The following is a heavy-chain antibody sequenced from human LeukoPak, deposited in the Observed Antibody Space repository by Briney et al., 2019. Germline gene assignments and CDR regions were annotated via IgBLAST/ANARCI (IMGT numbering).Heavy chain of an antibody. CDR2: IYTSGST. CDR3: ARDMLTGSGWYGLNWFDP. D-gene: IGHD6-19*01. Sequence: SETLSLTCSVSGGSISSGSYYWSWIRQPAGKGLEWIGRIYTSGSTNYNPSLKSRVTMSVDTSKNQFSLKLSSVTAADTAVYYCARDMLTGSGWYGLNWFDPWGQGTLVTVSS. CDR1: GGSISSGSYY. J-gene: IGHJ5*02. V-gene: IGHV4-61*02.